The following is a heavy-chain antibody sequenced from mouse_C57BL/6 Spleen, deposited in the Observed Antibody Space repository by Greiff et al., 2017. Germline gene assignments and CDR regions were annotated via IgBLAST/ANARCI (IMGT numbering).Heavy chain of an antibody. CDR1: GYTFTSYW. V-gene: IGHV1-69*01. Sequence: VQLQQPGAELVMPGASVKLSCKASGYTFTSYWMPWVKQRPGQGLEWIGEIDPSDSYTNYNQKFKGKSTLTVDKSSSTAYMQLSSLPSEDSAVDYCARGGGSSPYWYFDVWGTGTTVTVSS. D-gene: IGHD1-1*01. CDR2: IDPSDSYT. J-gene: IGHJ1*03. CDR3: ARGGGSSPYWYFDV.